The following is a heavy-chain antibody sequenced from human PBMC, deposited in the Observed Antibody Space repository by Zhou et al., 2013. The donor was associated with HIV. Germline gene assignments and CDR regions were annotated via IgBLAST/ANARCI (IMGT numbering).Heavy chain of an antibody. J-gene: IGHJ4*02. D-gene: IGHD4-17*01. V-gene: IGHV1-69*05. Sequence: QVQVVQSGAEVKKPGSSVKVSCEASGGTFISYAISWVRQAPGQGLQWMGGIIPRFGTTNYAQKFQGRVTITTDESTSTVYMELSSLRSEDTAVYYCASPGSVTTVAYFDYWGQGTLVTVSS. CDR2: IIPRFGTT. CDR1: GGTFISYA. CDR3: ASPGSVTTVAYFDY.